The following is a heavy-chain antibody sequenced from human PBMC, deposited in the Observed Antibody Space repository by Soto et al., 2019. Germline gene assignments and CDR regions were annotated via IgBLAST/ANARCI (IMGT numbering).Heavy chain of an antibody. CDR1: GGYINSLY. J-gene: IGHJ4*02. CDR2: IYTSGST. Sequence: SETLSLTCTVSGGYINSLYWSWIRQPAGKGLGWIGRIYTSGSTNYNPSLKSRVTMSLDTSKNQVSLNLNSVTAADTAVYYCARDTGFGGPAGNYYFDFWGQGNMVTVSS. CDR3: ARDTGFGGPAGNYYFDF. D-gene: IGHD5-12*01. V-gene: IGHV4-4*07.